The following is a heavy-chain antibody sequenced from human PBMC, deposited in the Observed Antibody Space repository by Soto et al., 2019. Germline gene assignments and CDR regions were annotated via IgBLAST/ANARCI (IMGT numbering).Heavy chain of an antibody. CDR3: AREYDFWSGYYYNIRGMDV. CDR1: GGSISSGGYY. CDR2: IYYSGST. D-gene: IGHD3-3*01. J-gene: IGHJ6*02. V-gene: IGHV4-31*03. Sequence: SETLSLTCTVSGGSISSGGYYWSWIRQHPGKGLEWIGYIYYSGSTYYNPSLKSRVTISVDTSKNQFSLKLSSMTAADTAVYYCAREYDFWSGYYYNIRGMDVWGQGTTVTVSS.